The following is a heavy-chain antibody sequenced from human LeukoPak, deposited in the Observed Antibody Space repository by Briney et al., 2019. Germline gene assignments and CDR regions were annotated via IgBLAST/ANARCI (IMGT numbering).Heavy chain of an antibody. Sequence: TGGSLRLSCAASGFTFSSYSMNWVRQAPGKGLEWVSSISSSSSYIYYADSVKGRFTISRDNAKNSLYLQMNSLRAEDTAVYYCARDYGSGSSQYYFDYWGQGTLVTVSS. D-gene: IGHD3-10*01. V-gene: IGHV3-21*01. CDR3: ARDYGSGSSQYYFDY. J-gene: IGHJ4*02. CDR2: ISSSSSYI. CDR1: GFTFSSYS.